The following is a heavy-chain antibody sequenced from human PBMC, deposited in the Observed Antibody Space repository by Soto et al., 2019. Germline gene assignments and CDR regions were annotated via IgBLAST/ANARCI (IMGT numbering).Heavy chain of an antibody. J-gene: IGHJ6*02. Sequence: QVQLVQSGAEVKKPGSSVKVSCKASGGTFSSYAISWVRQAPGQGLEWMGGIIPIFGTANYAQKFQGRVTITADEYTSTAYMELSSLRSEDTAVYYCARGTQFRIEMATTYYYYYGMDVWGQGTTVTVSS. V-gene: IGHV1-69*01. D-gene: IGHD5-12*01. CDR3: ARGTQFRIEMATTYYYYYGMDV. CDR1: GGTFSSYA. CDR2: IIPIFGTA.